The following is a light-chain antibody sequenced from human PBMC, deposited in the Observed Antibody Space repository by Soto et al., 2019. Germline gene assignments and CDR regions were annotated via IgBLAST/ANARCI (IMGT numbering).Light chain of an antibody. CDR3: QQYNSYSSYT. Sequence: DIHLTQSPSSLSASVGDRVTITCRASQAITNNLAWYQQKPGNPPKLLIYEESTLHSGVPSRFSGRKVGTQFILTIDSLQPEDFATYYCQQYNSYSSYTFGQGTKLEIK. V-gene: IGKV1-9*01. CDR2: EES. J-gene: IGKJ2*01. CDR1: QAITNN.